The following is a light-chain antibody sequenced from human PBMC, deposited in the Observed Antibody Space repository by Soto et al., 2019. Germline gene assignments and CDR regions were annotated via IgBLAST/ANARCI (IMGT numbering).Light chain of an antibody. V-gene: IGKV1-33*01. CDR3: QQYDSLPPWA. CDR1: QDIRNR. Sequence: DIQMTQSPSSLSASVGDRVIITCQASQDIRNRLNWYQQKPGKAPKLLIYSASDLEIGVPSRFSGSGSGTYFTLIIRSLQPEDVATYYCQQYDSLPPWAFGQGTKVDIK. J-gene: IGKJ1*01. CDR2: SAS.